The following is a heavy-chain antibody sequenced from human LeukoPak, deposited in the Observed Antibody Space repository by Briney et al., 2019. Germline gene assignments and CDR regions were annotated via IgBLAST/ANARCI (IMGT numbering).Heavy chain of an antibody. CDR2: IKQDGSEK. V-gene: IGHV3-7*01. D-gene: IGHD3-3*01. CDR1: GFTFSSYW. Sequence: GGSLRLSCAASGFTFSSYWMSWVRQAPGKGLEWVATIKQDGSEKYYVDSVKGRFTISRDNAKNPLYLQMNSLRAEDTAVYYCARDSAYYDFWSGYYSHFDYWGQGTLVTVSS. CDR3: ARDSAYYDFWSGYYSHFDY. J-gene: IGHJ4*02.